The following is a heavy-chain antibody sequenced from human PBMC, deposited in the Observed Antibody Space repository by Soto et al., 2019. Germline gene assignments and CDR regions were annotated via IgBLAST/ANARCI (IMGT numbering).Heavy chain of an antibody. V-gene: IGHV4-30-4*01. CDR2: IYYSGST. CDR3: ARGGDSSGYYYFFTY. J-gene: IGHJ4*02. CDR1: GGSISSGDYY. D-gene: IGHD3-22*01. Sequence: PSETLSLTCTVSGGSISSGDYYWSWIRQPPGKGLEWIGYIYYSGSTYYNPSLKSRVTISVDTSKNQFSLKLSSVTAADTAVYYRARGGDSSGYYYFFTYWGQGTLVTVSS.